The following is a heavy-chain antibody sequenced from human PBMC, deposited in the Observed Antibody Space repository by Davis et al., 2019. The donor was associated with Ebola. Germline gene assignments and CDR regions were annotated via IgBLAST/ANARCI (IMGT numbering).Heavy chain of an antibody. CDR3: ASLHDSGYVSDY. J-gene: IGHJ4*02. CDR1: GFAFTDYA. V-gene: IGHV3-23*01. Sequence: GESLKISCAASGFAFTDYAMTWVRQAPGKGLEWVSAISAGGSTYYADSVKGRFTISRDNAKNLMYLQLNGLRGEDTAVYYCASLHDSGYVSDYWGQGTLVTVSS. D-gene: IGHD5-12*01. CDR2: ISAGGST.